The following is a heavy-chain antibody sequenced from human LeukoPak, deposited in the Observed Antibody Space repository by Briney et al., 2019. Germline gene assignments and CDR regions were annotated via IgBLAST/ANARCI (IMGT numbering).Heavy chain of an antibody. Sequence: GGSLRLSCAASGLTFSKAWMTWVRQAPGKGLEWVGRLKSISDGGTTDYAAPVKGRFTISRDDSKNTLFLQMNSLNTEDTGVYFCAAGVGTTDFDYWGQGTLVTVSS. J-gene: IGHJ4*02. CDR1: GLTFSKAW. CDR2: LKSISDGGTT. D-gene: IGHD1/OR15-1a*01. CDR3: AAGVGTTDFDY. V-gene: IGHV3-15*05.